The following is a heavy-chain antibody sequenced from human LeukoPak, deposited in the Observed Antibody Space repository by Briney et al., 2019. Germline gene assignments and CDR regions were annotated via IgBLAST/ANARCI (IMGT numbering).Heavy chain of an antibody. J-gene: IGHJ3*02. CDR2: IYYSGST. D-gene: IGHD5-24*01. CDR1: GGSINSYY. CDR3: ARSRDGYNYSEDAFDI. V-gene: IGHV4-59*08. Sequence: SETLSLTCTVSGGSINSYYWGWIRQPPGKGLEWIGYIYYSGSTNYNPSLKSRVTISVDTSKNQFSLMLSSVTAADTAVYYCARSRDGYNYSEDAFDIWGQGTMVTVSS.